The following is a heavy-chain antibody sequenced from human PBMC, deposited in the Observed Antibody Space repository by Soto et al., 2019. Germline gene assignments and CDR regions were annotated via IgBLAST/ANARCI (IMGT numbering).Heavy chain of an antibody. V-gene: IGHV5-10-1*01. Sequence: PGESLKISCKGSGYSFTSYWISWVRQMPGKGLEWMGRIDPSDSYTNYSPSFQGHVTISADKSISTANLKWSSLKASDTAMFYCARLRVGFGELLTYWGQGTLVTVSS. D-gene: IGHD3-10*01. J-gene: IGHJ4*02. CDR3: ARLRVGFGELLTY. CDR2: IDPSDSYT. CDR1: GYSFTSYW.